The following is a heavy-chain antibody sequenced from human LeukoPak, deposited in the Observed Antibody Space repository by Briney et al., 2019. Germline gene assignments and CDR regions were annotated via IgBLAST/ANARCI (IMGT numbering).Heavy chain of an antibody. Sequence: SETLPLTCTVSGGSMSPYHWGWIRQPPGKGLEWIGYIYYSGSTNYNPSLKSRVTISVDTSKNQFSLKLSSVTAADTAVYYCARHAIGYGVLNLHFDYWGQGTLVTVSS. CDR3: ARHAIGYGVLNLHFDY. J-gene: IGHJ4*02. D-gene: IGHD4-17*01. CDR2: IYYSGST. V-gene: IGHV4-59*08. CDR1: GGSMSPYH.